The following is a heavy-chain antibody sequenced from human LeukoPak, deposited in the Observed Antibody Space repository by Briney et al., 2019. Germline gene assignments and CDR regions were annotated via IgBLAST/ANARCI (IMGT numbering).Heavy chain of an antibody. CDR2: MNPNSGNT. CDR1: GYTFTSYD. CDR3: ASPHCSGGSCSTGWFDP. D-gene: IGHD2-15*01. J-gene: IGHJ5*02. V-gene: IGHV1-8*01. Sequence: GASVKVSCKASGYTFTSYDINWVRQATGQGLEWMGWMNPNSGNTGYAQKFQGRVTITADKSTSTAYMELSSLRSEDTAVYYCASPHCSGGSCSTGWFDPWGQGTLVTVSS.